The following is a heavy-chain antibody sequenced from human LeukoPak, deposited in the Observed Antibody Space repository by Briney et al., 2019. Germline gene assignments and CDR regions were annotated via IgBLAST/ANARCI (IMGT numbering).Heavy chain of an antibody. D-gene: IGHD6-19*01. CDR3: ASGKAVAVHTDY. V-gene: IGHV3-21*05. CDR2: IRSNGDDI. CDR1: GFIFRHYT. Sequence: GGSLRLSCAASGFIFRHYTMTWVRQAPGKGLEWVSHIRSNGDDIRYADFVEGRFTISRDDAKNSLFLQMNSLRAEDTAVYYCASGKAVAVHTDYWGQGTLVTVSS. J-gene: IGHJ4*02.